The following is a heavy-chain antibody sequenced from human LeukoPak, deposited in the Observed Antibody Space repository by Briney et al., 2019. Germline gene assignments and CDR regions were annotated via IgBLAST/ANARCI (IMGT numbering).Heavy chain of an antibody. D-gene: IGHD3-3*01. CDR2: IKHDGSEK. J-gene: IGHJ4*02. CDR3: ARDLYSDFWSGYLDF. Sequence: GGSLRLSCAGSGFTFYNYWMTWVRQAPGKGLEWVASIKHDGSEKDYVASVKGRFTVSRDNAKNSFHLQMNSLRAEDTAIYYCARDLYSDFWSGYLDFWGQGTLVIVSS. V-gene: IGHV3-7*01. CDR1: GFTFYNYW.